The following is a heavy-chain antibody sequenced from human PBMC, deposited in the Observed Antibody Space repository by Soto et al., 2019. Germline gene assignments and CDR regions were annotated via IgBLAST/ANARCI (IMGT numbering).Heavy chain of an antibody. V-gene: IGHV3-7*01. D-gene: IGHD6-13*01. CDR3: GRIAASGRGWDV. CDR2: IKQDGSEE. Sequence: EVQLVESGGGLVQPGGSLRLSCVDSGFTFSSYWMSWVRQAPVKGLEWVGNIKQDGSEENYADSVKGRFTISRDNAKNSMYLQMNSLRVEDTAVYYCGRIAASGRGWDVWGQGTTVVVSS. J-gene: IGHJ6*02. CDR1: GFTFSSYW.